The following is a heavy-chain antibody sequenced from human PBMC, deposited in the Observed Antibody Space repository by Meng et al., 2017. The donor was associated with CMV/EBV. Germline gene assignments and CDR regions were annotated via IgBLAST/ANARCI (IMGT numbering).Heavy chain of an antibody. D-gene: IGHD3-22*01. V-gene: IGHV3-13*03. CDR1: GFTFSSYD. CDR2: IGTAGDT. CDR3: ARGVRITMIVVVSHDY. Sequence: GESLKISCAACGFTFSSYDMHWVRQATGKGLEWVSAIGTAGDTYYPGSVKGQFTISRENAKNSLYLQMNSLRAGDTAVYYCARGVRITMIVVVSHDYWGQGTLVTVSS. J-gene: IGHJ4*02.